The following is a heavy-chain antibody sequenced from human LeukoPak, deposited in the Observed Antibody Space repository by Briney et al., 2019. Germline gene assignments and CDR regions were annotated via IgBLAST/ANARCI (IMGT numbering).Heavy chain of an antibody. D-gene: IGHD5-18*01. Sequence: ASVKVSCKASGYTFTSYDINWVRQATGQGLEWMGWMSPNSGNTGYAQKFQGRVTMTRNTSISTAYMELSSLRSEDTAVYYCARTSGYSYGPRFDYWGQGTLVTVSS. CDR3: ARTSGYSYGPRFDY. CDR2: MSPNSGNT. CDR1: GYTFTSYD. J-gene: IGHJ4*02. V-gene: IGHV1-8*02.